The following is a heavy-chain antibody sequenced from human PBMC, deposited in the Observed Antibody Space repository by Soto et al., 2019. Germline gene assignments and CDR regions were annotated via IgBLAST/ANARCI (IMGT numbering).Heavy chain of an antibody. J-gene: IGHJ4*02. CDR2: ISGSGGST. D-gene: IGHD2-15*01. CDR1: GFTFSRYA. Sequence: LSCAXAGFTFSRYAISCGSKATGKGLEWVSAISGSGGSTYYADSVKGRFTISRDNSKNTLYLQMNSLRAEDTAVYYCAKDGIMAAPTYFDYWGQGTLVTVSS. CDR3: AKDGIMAAPTYFDY. V-gene: IGHV3-23*01.